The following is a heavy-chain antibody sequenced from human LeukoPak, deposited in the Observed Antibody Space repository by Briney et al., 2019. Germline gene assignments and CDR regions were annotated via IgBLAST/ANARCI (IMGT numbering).Heavy chain of an antibody. Sequence: SETLSLTCTVSGGSISSYYWSWIRQPPGKGLERIGYIYYSGSTNYNPSLKSRVSISVDTSKNQFSLKLSSVTAADTAVYYCARSGWELPTYFDYWGQGTLVTVSS. CDR3: ARSGWELPTYFDY. CDR1: GGSISSYY. CDR2: IYYSGST. J-gene: IGHJ4*02. D-gene: IGHD1-26*01. V-gene: IGHV4-59*12.